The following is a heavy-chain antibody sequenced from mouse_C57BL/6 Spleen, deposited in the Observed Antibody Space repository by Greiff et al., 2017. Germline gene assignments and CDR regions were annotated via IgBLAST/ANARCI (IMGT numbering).Heavy chain of an antibody. D-gene: IGHD2-1*01. V-gene: IGHV1-52*01. CDR2: IDPSDSET. CDR1: GYTFTSYW. CDR3: ARRGNYAYAMDY. Sequence: VQLQQPGAELVRPGSSVKLSCKASGYTFTSYWMHWVKQRPIQGLEWIGNIDPSDSETHYNQKFKDKATLTVDKSSSTAYMQLSSLTSEDSAVYYCARRGNYAYAMDYWGQGTSVTVSS. J-gene: IGHJ4*01.